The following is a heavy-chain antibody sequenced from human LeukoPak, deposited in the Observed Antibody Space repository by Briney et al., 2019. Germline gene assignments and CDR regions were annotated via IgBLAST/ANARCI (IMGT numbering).Heavy chain of an antibody. Sequence: PSETLSLTCTASGDSISSYYWNWIGQPAGKGLEWIGRIYTSGTTNYNPSLKRRVTMSVDTSKNQFSLTLRSVTAADTAVYYCARDRPWGYVVFNYWGQGTLVIVSS. CDR3: ARDRPWGYVVFNY. V-gene: IGHV4-4*07. D-gene: IGHD2-21*01. CDR1: GDSISSYY. CDR2: IYTSGTT. J-gene: IGHJ4*02.